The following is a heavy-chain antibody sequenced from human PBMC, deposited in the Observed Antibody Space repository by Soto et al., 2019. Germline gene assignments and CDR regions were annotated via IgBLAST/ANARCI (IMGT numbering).Heavy chain of an antibody. CDR1: GYRFTSYW. D-gene: IGHD6-6*01. V-gene: IGHV5-10-1*01. CDR3: ARHRGSSSSFMYV. CDR2: IDPSDSYT. J-gene: IGHJ6*02. Sequence: RESLKISCKGSGYRFTSYWISWVRQMPGKGLEWMGRIDPSDSYTNYSPSFQGHVTISADKSISTAYLQWSSLKASDTAMYYCARHRGSSSSFMYVWGRGTAVTVSS.